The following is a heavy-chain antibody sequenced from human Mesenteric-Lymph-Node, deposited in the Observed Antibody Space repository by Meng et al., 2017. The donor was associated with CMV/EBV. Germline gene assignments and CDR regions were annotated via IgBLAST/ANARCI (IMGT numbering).Heavy chain of an antibody. Sequence: GSLRLSCAASGFTFSSYWMHWVRQPPGRGLLWVSHISGGGSSTNYADSVKGRFTISRDNAKNTLYLQLNSLRAEDTAVYYCVRTTGNYGDWDHWGQGTLVTVSS. V-gene: IGHV3-74*01. D-gene: IGHD2-8*02. CDR1: GFTFSSYW. J-gene: IGHJ4*02. CDR2: ISGGGSST. CDR3: VRTTGNYGDWDH.